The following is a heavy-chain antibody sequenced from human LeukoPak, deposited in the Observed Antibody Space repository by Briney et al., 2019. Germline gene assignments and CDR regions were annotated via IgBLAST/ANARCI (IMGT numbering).Heavy chain of an antibody. CDR1: GGSISSSSYY. J-gene: IGHJ5*02. V-gene: IGHV3-23*01. CDR3: AKGAVAAAATPWFDR. CDR2: ISGSGGSS. Sequence: ETLSLTCTVSGGSISSSSYYWGWIRQPPGKGLEWVSTISGSGGSSYYADSVKGRFTISRDNSKNTLYLQMNSLRAEDTAVYYCAKGAVAAAATPWFDRWGQGALVTVSS. D-gene: IGHD2-15*01.